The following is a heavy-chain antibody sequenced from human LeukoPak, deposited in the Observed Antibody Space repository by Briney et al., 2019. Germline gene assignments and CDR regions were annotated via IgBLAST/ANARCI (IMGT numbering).Heavy chain of an antibody. CDR1: GGTFISYA. Sequence: ASVKVSCKASGGTFISYAISWVRQAPGQGVEWMGGIIPIFGTANYAQKFQGRVTITTDESTSTAYMELSSLRSEDTAVYYCARNPIAAAGRWFDPWGQGTLVTVSS. D-gene: IGHD6-13*01. V-gene: IGHV1-69*05. J-gene: IGHJ5*02. CDR2: IIPIFGTA. CDR3: ARNPIAAAGRWFDP.